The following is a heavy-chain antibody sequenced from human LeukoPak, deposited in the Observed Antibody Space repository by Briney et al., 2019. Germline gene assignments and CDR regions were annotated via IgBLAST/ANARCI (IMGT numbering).Heavy chain of an antibody. D-gene: IGHD4-17*01. CDR3: ARERLLYGDYTGRRDY. CDR1: GGSISSYY. J-gene: IGHJ4*02. Sequence: SSETLSLTCTVSGGSISSYYWSWIRQPPGKGLEWIGEINHSGSTNYNPSLKSRVTISVDTSKNQFSLKLSSVTAADTAVYYCARERLLYGDYTGRRDYWGQETLVTVSS. CDR2: INHSGST. V-gene: IGHV4-34*01.